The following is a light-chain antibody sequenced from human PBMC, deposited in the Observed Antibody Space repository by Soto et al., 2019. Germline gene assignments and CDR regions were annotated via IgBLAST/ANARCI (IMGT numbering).Light chain of an antibody. CDR1: QGVSSY. J-gene: IGKJ3*01. CDR3: QQRSNWH. CDR2: DAS. V-gene: IGKV3D-11*01. Sequence: EIVMTQSPATLSVSPGERATLSCRASQGVSSYLAWYQQKPGQAPRLLIYDASNRATGIPARFSGSGPGTDFTLTISSLEPEDFAVYYCQQRSNWHFGPGDQGGYQ.